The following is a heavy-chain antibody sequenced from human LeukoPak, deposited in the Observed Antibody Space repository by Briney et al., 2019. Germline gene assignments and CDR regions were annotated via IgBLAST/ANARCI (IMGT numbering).Heavy chain of an antibody. CDR1: GYSFTSYW. V-gene: IGHV5-51*01. Sequence: GGSLRLSCKGSGYSFTSYWIGWVRQMPGEGLEGMGVIYPGDSDTIYSPSFQSQVTISADKSISTAYLQWSSLKASDTAMYYCARLVPIVVVPAADNWFDPWGQGTLVTVSS. J-gene: IGHJ5*02. CDR2: IYPGDSDT. D-gene: IGHD2-2*01. CDR3: ARLVPIVVVPAADNWFDP.